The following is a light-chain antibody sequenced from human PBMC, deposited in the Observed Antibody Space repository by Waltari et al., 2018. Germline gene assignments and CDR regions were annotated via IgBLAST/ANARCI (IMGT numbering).Light chain of an antibody. CDR3: QQSYSAPHT. Sequence: DLQMTQSPSSLSASAGHRVTITCRASQSIDTYLNWYQQKPGKAPILLIYAASSLQFGVPSRFSGSGSGTDFTLAISSLQPEDFATYFCQQSYSAPHTFGGGTQVDIK. CDR1: QSIDTY. J-gene: IGKJ4*01. CDR2: AAS. V-gene: IGKV1-39*01.